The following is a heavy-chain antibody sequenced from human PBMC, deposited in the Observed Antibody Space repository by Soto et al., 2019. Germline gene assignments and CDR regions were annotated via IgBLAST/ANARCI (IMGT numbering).Heavy chain of an antibody. CDR1: GAAPSSGSSF. Sequence: XETRPRPCTVSGAAPSSGSSFNNWVRQPPGKGLEWLGYIYYSGGTNYNPSLKSRVTISLDKSKSQFSLRLISVTAADTAVYYCTREQSDDNYFDRWGQVTLVTASS. D-gene: IGHD1-1*01. CDR2: IYYSGGT. J-gene: IGHJ5*02. CDR3: TREQSDDNYFDR. V-gene: IGHV4-61*01.